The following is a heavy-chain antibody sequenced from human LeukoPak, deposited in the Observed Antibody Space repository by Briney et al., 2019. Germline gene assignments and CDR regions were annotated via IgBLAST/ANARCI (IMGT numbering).Heavy chain of an antibody. V-gene: IGHV4-39*01. D-gene: IGHD6-13*01. CDR2: IYYSGST. CDR3: ARQIAAADASLNAFDI. Sequence: SETLSLTCTVSGGSISSSSYYWGWIRQPPGKGLEWIGSIYYSGSTYYNPSLKSRVTISVNTSKNQFSLKLSSVTAADTAVYYCARQIAAADASLNAFDIWGQGTMVTVSS. J-gene: IGHJ3*02. CDR1: GGSISSSSYY.